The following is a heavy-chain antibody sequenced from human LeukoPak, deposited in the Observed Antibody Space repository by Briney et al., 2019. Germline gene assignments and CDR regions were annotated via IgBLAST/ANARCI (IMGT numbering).Heavy chain of an antibody. CDR1: RFTFSTYW. Sequence: PGGSLRLSCAASRFTFSTYWMHWVRQAPGEGLVWVSRINSDGSSTDYADSVKGRFTISRDNSKNTLYLQMNSLRAEDTAVYYCAKGSEGGYYHYFDYWGQGTLVTVSS. CDR2: INSDGSST. CDR3: AKGSEGGYYHYFDY. J-gene: IGHJ4*02. D-gene: IGHD3-22*01. V-gene: IGHV3-74*01.